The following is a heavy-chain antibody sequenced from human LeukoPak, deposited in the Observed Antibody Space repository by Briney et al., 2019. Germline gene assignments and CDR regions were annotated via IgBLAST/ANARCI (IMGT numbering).Heavy chain of an antibody. Sequence: PSETLSLTCTVSGGSISSYYWSWTRQPAGKGLEWIGRIYTSGSTNYNPSLKSRVTMSVDTSKNQFSLKLSSVTAADTAVYYCAREYDFWSGYQTYYFDYWGQGTLVTVSS. J-gene: IGHJ4*02. CDR3: AREYDFWSGYQTYYFDY. CDR2: IYTSGST. D-gene: IGHD3-3*01. V-gene: IGHV4-4*07. CDR1: GGSISSYY.